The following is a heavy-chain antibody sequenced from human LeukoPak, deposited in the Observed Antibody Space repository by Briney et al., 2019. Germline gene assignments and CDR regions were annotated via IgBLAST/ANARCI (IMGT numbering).Heavy chain of an antibody. CDR1: GFTFSSYW. V-gene: IGHV3-7*01. CDR2: IKQDGSEK. Sequence: GGSLRLSCAASGFTFSSYWMSWVRQAPGKGLEWVANIKQDGSEKYYVDSVKGRFTISRDNAKNSLYLQMNSLRAEDTAVYYCAREPLIAAVTTVCFDYWGQGTLVTVSS. D-gene: IGHD6-13*01. J-gene: IGHJ4*02. CDR3: AREPLIAAVTTVCFDY.